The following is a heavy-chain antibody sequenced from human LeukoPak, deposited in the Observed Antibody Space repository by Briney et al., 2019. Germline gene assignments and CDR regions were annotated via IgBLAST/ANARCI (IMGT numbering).Heavy chain of an antibody. D-gene: IGHD5-12*01. CDR2: ISWDGGIT. CDR3: AKDSNTGGYSFGS. CDR1: GFTFHHYS. J-gene: IGHJ4*02. V-gene: IGHV3-43*01. Sequence: GGSLRLSCAASGFTFHHYSMHWVRQPPGKGLEWVSLISWDGGITYYADSVRGRFTISRDNGKNSLSLEMNSLRTEDTALYYCAKDSNTGGYSFGSWGQGTLVTVSS.